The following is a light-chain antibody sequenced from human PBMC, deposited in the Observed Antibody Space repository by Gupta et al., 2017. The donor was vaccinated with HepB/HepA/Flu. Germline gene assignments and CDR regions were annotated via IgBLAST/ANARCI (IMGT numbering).Light chain of an antibody. CDR3: QQSYSAVT. CDR2: AVS. V-gene: IGKV1-39*01. J-gene: IGKJ3*01. CDR1: QTISSY. Sequence: DIQMTQSPSSLSASVGDRVTITCRASQTISSYLHWYQQKPGKAPKLLIHAVSSVHSGVPSRFSGSGSGTDFTLTISSLQPEDFATYYCQQSYSAVTFGPGTKVDIK.